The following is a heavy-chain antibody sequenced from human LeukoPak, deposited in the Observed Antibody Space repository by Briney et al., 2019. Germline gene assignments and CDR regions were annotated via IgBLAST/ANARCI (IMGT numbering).Heavy chain of an antibody. Sequence: PGGSLRLSCAASGFTFSSYSMNWVRQAPGKGLEWVSYISSSSSTIYYADSVKGRFTISRDNAKNSLYLQMNSLRAEDTAVYYCARDLRPTGPAIFDYWGQGTLVTVSS. CDR1: GFTFSSYS. CDR3: ARDLRPTGPAIFDY. D-gene: IGHD3-16*01. V-gene: IGHV3-48*01. J-gene: IGHJ4*02. CDR2: ISSSSSTI.